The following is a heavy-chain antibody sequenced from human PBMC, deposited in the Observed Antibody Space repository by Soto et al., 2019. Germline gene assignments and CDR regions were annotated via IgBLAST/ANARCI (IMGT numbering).Heavy chain of an antibody. D-gene: IGHD3-10*01. CDR2: IKTDASEK. CDR1: GFTLGSYW. Sequence: GGSLRLSCAASGFTLGSYWMSWVRQAPGKGLEWLATIKTDASEKKYVDSVKGRFTTSRDNAKNSLYLQMDSLRAEDTAVYYCARDSGYDSGSSVNHYLDYWGHGTLVTVSS. CDR3: ARDSGYDSGSSVNHYLDY. J-gene: IGHJ4*01. V-gene: IGHV3-7*01.